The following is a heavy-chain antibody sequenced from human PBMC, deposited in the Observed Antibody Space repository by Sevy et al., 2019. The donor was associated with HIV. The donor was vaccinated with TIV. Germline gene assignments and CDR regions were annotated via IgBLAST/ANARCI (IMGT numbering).Heavy chain of an antibody. CDR2: MYYSRST. CDR3: ASQVVAASYSFDY. V-gene: IGHV4-39*01. Sequence: SETLSLTCTVSGGSISRSSYYWGWVRQPPGKGLEWIGSMYYSRSTYYNPPLKSRVTISGDTSKNQFSLKLSSVTAADTAVYYCASQVVAASYSFDYWGQGALVTVSS. D-gene: IGHD2-15*01. J-gene: IGHJ4*02. CDR1: GGSISRSSYY.